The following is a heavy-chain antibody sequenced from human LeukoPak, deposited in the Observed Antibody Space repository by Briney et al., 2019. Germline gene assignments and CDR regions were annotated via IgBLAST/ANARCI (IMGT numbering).Heavy chain of an antibody. D-gene: IGHD6-19*01. CDR1: GYTFTSYA. J-gene: IGHJ4*02. Sequence: GASVKVSCKASGYTFTSYAMHWVRQAPGQRLEWMGWISAYNGNTNYAQKLQGRVTMTTDTSTSTAYMELRSLRSDDTAVYYCARDLGYSSVKRGDYWGQGTLVTVSS. V-gene: IGHV1-18*01. CDR2: ISAYNGNT. CDR3: ARDLGYSSVKRGDY.